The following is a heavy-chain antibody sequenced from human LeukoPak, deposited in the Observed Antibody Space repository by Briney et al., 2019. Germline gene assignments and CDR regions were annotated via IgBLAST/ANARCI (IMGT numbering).Heavy chain of an antibody. CDR2: INPSGGTT. D-gene: IGHD2-15*01. V-gene: IGHV1-46*01. CDR1: GYSFTTYY. J-gene: IGHJ5*02. CDR3: ARDRGPEYWFDP. Sequence: ASVNVSCKASGYSFTTYYMHWVRQAPGQGLEWMGVINPSGGTTSYAQKFQGRLTMTRDTSTSTVYMELSSLRSEDTAVYYCARDRGPEYWFDPWGQGTLVTVSS.